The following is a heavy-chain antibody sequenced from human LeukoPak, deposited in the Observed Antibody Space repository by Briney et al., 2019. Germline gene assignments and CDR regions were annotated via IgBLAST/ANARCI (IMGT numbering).Heavy chain of an antibody. CDR3: ASIRYYDFGRGQAKNYYMDV. CDR1: GFTFSSYS. D-gene: IGHD3-3*01. V-gene: IGHV3-21*01. J-gene: IGHJ6*03. Sequence: GGSLRLSCAASGFTFSSYSMNWVRQAPGKGLEWVSSISSSSSYIYYADSVKGRFTISRDNAKNSLYLQMNSLRAEDTAVYYCASIRYYDFGRGQAKNYYMDVWGKGTTVTVSS. CDR2: ISSSSSYI.